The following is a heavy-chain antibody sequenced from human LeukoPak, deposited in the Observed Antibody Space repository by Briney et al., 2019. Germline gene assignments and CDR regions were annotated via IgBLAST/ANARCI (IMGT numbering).Heavy chain of an antibody. D-gene: IGHD6-13*01. CDR1: GYIFTGYY. J-gene: IGHJ4*02. CDR3: ARVKQQLPGDY. CDR2: INPNSGGT. Sequence: ASVTVSCKASGYIFTGYYMHWVRQAPGQGLEWMGWINPNSGGTNYAQKFQGRVTMTRHTSISTAYMELSRLRSDDTAVYYCARVKQQLPGDYWGQGTLVTVSS. V-gene: IGHV1-2*02.